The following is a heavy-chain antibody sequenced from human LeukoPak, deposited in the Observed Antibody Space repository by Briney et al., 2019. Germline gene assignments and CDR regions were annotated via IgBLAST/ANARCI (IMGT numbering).Heavy chain of an antibody. D-gene: IGHD6-13*01. J-gene: IGHJ4*02. CDR2: INHSGST. Sequence: PSETLSLTCAVYGGSFSGYYWSWIRQPPGKGLEWIGEINHSGSTNYNPSLKSRVTISVDTSKNQFSLKLSSVTAADTAVYYCARLRSSSWIDYWGQGTLVTVSS. CDR1: GGSFSGYY. V-gene: IGHV4-34*01. CDR3: ARLRSSSWIDY.